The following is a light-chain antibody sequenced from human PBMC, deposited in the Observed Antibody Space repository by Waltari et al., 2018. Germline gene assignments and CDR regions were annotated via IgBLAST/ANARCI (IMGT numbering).Light chain of an antibody. CDR3: QEYDSLPVT. CDR2: KAS. J-gene: IGKJ4*01. CDR1: QSVKKN. V-gene: IGKV1-5*03. Sequence: TCRARQSVKKNLAWYQQEPGKAPKVLIHKASRLESGAPSRFSGSGYGTEFTLTISSLQPDDFATYYCQEYDSLPVTFGGGTKVEI.